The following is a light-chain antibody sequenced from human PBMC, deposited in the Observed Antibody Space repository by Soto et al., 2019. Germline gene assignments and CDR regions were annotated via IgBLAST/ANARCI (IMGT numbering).Light chain of an antibody. CDR2: DAS. CDR1: QSIGSN. V-gene: IGKV3-15*01. CDR3: QQYDNWPFT. J-gene: IGKJ2*01. Sequence: EIVMTQSPATLSVSPGERVTLSCRASQSIGSNLAWYRHKPGQAPSLLIYDASTRATGIPARLSGSGSGTEFTLTISSLQSEDFGVYYCQQYDNWPFTFGQGTKLEI.